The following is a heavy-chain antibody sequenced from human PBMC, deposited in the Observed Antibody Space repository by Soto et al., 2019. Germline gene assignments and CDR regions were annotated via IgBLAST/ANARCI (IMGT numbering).Heavy chain of an antibody. CDR3: ARDHVGFGYYWFDP. CDR2: ISYDGRSQ. D-gene: IGHD2-2*03. Sequence: GGSLRLSCAASRFTFSNYGMHWVRQAPGKGLEWVAVISYDGRSQYYADSVKGRFTISRDNSKNTLYLQMNSLRAEATAVYYCARDHVGFGYYWFDPWGQGTLVTVSS. J-gene: IGHJ5*02. CDR1: RFTFSNYG. V-gene: IGHV3-30*03.